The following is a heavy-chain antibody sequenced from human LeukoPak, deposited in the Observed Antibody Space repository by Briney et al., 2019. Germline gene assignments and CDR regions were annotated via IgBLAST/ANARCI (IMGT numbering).Heavy chain of an antibody. CDR3: TTSVGYCSSTSCYG. CDR2: IKSKTDGGTT. CDR1: GFTFSNAW. Sequence: PGGSLRLSCAASGFTFSNAWMSWVRQAPGKGLEWVGRIKSKTDGGTTDYAAPVKGRFTISRDDSKNTLYLQMNSLKTEDTAVYYCTTSVGYCSSTSCYGWGQGTLVTVSS. D-gene: IGHD2-2*03. V-gene: IGHV3-15*01. J-gene: IGHJ4*02.